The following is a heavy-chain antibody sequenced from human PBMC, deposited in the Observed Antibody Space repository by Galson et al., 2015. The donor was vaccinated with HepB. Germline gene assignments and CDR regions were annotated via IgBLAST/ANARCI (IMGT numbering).Heavy chain of an antibody. J-gene: IGHJ4*02. Sequence: ETLSLTCSVSGASINTYYWGWIRQPPGKGLEWIGSIYYSGSTYYNPSLKSRVAISVDTSKNQFSLKLSSVTAADTAVYYCARHEIAAEFDYWGQGTLVTASS. CDR2: IYYSGST. D-gene: IGHD6-13*01. CDR3: ARHEIAAEFDY. V-gene: IGHV4-39*01. CDR1: GASINTYY.